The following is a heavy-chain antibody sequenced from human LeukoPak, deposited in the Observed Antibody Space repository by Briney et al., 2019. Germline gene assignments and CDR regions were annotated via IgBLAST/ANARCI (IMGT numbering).Heavy chain of an antibody. CDR3: ASSSGYTIDY. D-gene: IGHD3-22*01. Sequence: ASVTVSFTASGYTFTVYYMHWVRQAPGQGLEWMGWINPNSGGTNYAQKFQGRVTMTRDTSISTAYMELSRLRSDDTAVYYCASSSGYTIDYWGQGTLVTVSS. V-gene: IGHV1-2*02. CDR2: INPNSGGT. CDR1: GYTFTVYY. J-gene: IGHJ4*02.